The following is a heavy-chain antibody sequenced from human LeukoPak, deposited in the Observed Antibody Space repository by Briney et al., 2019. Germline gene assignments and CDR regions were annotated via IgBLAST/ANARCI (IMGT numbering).Heavy chain of an antibody. CDR3: AKPKTMVRGPHGAFDY. D-gene: IGHD3-10*01. V-gene: IGHV3-30*18. CDR1: GFTFSSYG. Sequence: PGGSLRLSCAASGFTFSSYGMHWVRQAPGKGLEWVAVISYDGSNKYYADSVKGRFTISRDNSKNTLYLQMNSLRAEDTAVYYCAKPKTMVRGPHGAFDYWGQGTLVTVSS. J-gene: IGHJ4*02. CDR2: ISYDGSNK.